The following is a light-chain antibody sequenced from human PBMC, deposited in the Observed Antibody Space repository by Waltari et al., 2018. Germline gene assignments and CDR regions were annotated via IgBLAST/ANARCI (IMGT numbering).Light chain of an antibody. CDR3: QNHERLPAV. Sequence: EIVLTQSPGTLSLSPGERATLSCRASQSVGRYLAWYQQQPGQAPRLLIYGPSSRATGIPDRFSGSGSGTDFSLTISRLEPEDFAVYYCQNHERLPAVFGQGTKVEIK. J-gene: IGKJ1*01. V-gene: IGKV3-20*01. CDR2: GPS. CDR1: QSVGRY.